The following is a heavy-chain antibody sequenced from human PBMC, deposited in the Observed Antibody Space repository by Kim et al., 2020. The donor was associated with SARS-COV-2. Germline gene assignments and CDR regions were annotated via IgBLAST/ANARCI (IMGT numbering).Heavy chain of an antibody. CDR2: IYYSGST. CDR3: ARRGGVGPYSSTYYYYYGMDV. J-gene: IGHJ6*02. D-gene: IGHD6-13*01. Sequence: SETLSLTCTVSGGSISSYYWSWIRQPPGKGLEWIGYIYYSGSTNYNPSLKSRVTISVDTSKNQFSLKLSSVTAADTAVYYCARRGGVGPYSSTYYYYYGMDVWGQGTTVTVSS. V-gene: IGHV4-59*01. CDR1: GGSISSYY.